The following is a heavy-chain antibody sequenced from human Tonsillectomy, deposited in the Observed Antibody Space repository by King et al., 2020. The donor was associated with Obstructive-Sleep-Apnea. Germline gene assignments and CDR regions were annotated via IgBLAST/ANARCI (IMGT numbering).Heavy chain of an antibody. Sequence: VQLVESGGGLVQPGRSLRLFCAASGFTFDDFAMHWVRQAPGKGLEWGSGIRWNSGSIGYADSVKGRFTISRDNAKNSLYLQMNSLRAEDTALYYCAKGLGYSYGHWGQGTLVTVSS. CDR3: AKGLGYSYGH. J-gene: IGHJ4*02. V-gene: IGHV3-9*01. CDR2: IRWNSGSI. D-gene: IGHD5-18*01. CDR1: GFTFDDFA.